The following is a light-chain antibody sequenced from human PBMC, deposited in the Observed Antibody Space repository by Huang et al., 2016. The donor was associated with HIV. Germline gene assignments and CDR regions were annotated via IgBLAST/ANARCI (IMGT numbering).Light chain of an antibody. J-gene: IGKJ4*01. CDR2: SAS. Sequence: DIQLTQSPSSLSAFIGDRVTLTFRASQGIGNYLAWYQQKPGKVPKLLIYSASTVQVGVPARFSGSGSGTDCTLTISSLQPEDVATYYCHNYNSAPLTCGGGTKVEIK. CDR3: HNYNSAPLT. V-gene: IGKV1-27*01. CDR1: QGIGNY.